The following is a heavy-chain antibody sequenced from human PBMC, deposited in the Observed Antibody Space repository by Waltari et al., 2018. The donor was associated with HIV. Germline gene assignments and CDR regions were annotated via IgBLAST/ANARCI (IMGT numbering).Heavy chain of an antibody. Sequence: QVQLQESGPGLVKPSQTLSLSCSVSGGFISSGTYYWSWIRQPAGKGLEWIGRIYTTGSTNYDPSLKSRVTISVDTSKNQFSLRLSSVTAADTAVYYCARDMRYYDNSGPGYAFDIWGQGTMVTVSS. CDR3: ARDMRYYDNSGPGYAFDI. V-gene: IGHV4-61*02. D-gene: IGHD3-22*01. J-gene: IGHJ3*02. CDR1: GGFISSGTYY. CDR2: IYTTGST.